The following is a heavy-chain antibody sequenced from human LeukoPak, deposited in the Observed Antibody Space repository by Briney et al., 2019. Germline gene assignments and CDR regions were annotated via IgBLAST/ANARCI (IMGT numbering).Heavy chain of an antibody. CDR2: ISGSGGST. CDR3: AKGSKILEWLVRYYYFDY. D-gene: IGHD3-3*01. V-gene: IGHV3-23*01. J-gene: IGHJ4*02. Sequence: GGSLRLSCAASGFTFSSYAMSWVRQAPGKGLEWVSAISGSGGSTYYADSVKGRFTISRDNSKNTLYLLMNSLRAEDTAVYYCAKGSKILEWLVRYYYFDYWGQGTLVTVSS. CDR1: GFTFSSYA.